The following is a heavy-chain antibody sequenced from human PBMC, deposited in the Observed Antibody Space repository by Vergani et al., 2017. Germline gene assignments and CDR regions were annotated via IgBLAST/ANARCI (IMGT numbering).Heavy chain of an antibody. Sequence: QVQLQESGPGLVKPSQTLSLTCTVSGGSISSGGYYWSWIRQHPGKGLELIGYIYYSGSTYYNPSLKSRVTISVDTSKNQFSLKLSSVTAADTAVYYCARSHSIYDFWSGYRYDAFDIWGQGTMVTVSS. V-gene: IGHV4-31*03. D-gene: IGHD3-3*01. CDR3: ARSHSIYDFWSGYRYDAFDI. J-gene: IGHJ3*02. CDR2: IYYSGST. CDR1: GGSISSGGYY.